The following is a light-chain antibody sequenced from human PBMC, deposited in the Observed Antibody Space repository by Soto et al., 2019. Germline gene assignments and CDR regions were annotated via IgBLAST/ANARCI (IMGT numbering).Light chain of an antibody. CDR2: DAS. V-gene: IGKV1-5*01. Sequence: DIQMTQSPSTLSASVGERVTITCRASQSISSWLAWYQQKPGKAPKLLIYDASSLESGVPSRFSGSGSGTEFTLTISSLQPDDFAPYYCQQYNSYSLTFGGGTKVEIK. J-gene: IGKJ4*01. CDR3: QQYNSYSLT. CDR1: QSISSW.